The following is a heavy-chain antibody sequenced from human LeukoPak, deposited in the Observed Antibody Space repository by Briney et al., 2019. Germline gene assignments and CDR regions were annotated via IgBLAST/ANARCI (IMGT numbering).Heavy chain of an antibody. D-gene: IGHD3-22*01. CDR2: IYYSGST. J-gene: IGHJ4*02. V-gene: IGHV4-31*03. CDR1: GGSISSGGYY. Sequence: PSETLSLTCTVSGGSISSGGYYWGWIRQHPGKGLEWIGYIYYSGSTYYNPSLKSRVTISVGTSKNQFSLKLSSVTAADTAVYYCARYYYDSRGYHYYRFDYWGQGTLVTVSS. CDR3: ARYYYDSRGYHYYRFDY.